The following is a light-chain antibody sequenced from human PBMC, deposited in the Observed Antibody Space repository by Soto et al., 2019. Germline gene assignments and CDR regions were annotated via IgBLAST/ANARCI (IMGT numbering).Light chain of an antibody. Sequence: QSVLTQPPSVSAAPGQTVTISCSGSSSNIGNNYVSWYQHLPGTAPKLLISDNNKRPSGIPDRFSGSKSGTSATLGITGLQTGDEADYYCGTWDSSLSAGVFGGGTKLTVL. CDR1: SSNIGNNY. V-gene: IGLV1-51*01. CDR2: DNN. CDR3: GTWDSSLSAGV. J-gene: IGLJ2*01.